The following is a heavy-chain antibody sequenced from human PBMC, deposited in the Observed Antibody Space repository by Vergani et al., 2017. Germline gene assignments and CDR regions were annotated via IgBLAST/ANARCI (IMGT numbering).Heavy chain of an antibody. Sequence: QITLKESGPTLVKPTQTLTLTCTFSGFSLSTSGVGVGWIRQPPGKALEWLALIYWDDDKRYSPSLKSRLTITKDTSKNQVVRTMTNMDPVDTATYYCAHSRGSSGWYSSWYFDLWGRGTLVTVSS. D-gene: IGHD6-19*01. J-gene: IGHJ2*01. CDR2: IYWDDDK. V-gene: IGHV2-5*02. CDR1: GFSLSTSGVG. CDR3: AHSRGSSGWYSSWYFDL.